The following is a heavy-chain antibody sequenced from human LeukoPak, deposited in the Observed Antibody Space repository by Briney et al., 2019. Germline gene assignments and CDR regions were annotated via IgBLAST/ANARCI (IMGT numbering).Heavy chain of an antibody. Sequence: SETLSLTCAVYGGSFSGYYWSWIRQPPGKGLGWIGEINHSGSTNYNPSLKSRVTISVDTSKNQFSLKLSSVTAADTAVYYCARGPPRRYSSGWLDYWGQGTLVTVSS. D-gene: IGHD6-19*01. J-gene: IGHJ4*02. CDR2: INHSGST. CDR3: ARGPPRRYSSGWLDY. V-gene: IGHV4-34*01. CDR1: GGSFSGYY.